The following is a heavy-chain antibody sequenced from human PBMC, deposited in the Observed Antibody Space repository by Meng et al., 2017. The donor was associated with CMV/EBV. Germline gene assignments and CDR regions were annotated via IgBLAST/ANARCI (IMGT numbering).Heavy chain of an antibody. CDR1: GFTFSSYS. V-gene: IGHV3-49*04. D-gene: IGHD7-27*01. J-gene: IGHJ3*02. CDR3: TRAQLGVIGRAFDI. Sequence: GGSLRLSCAASGFTFSSYSMNWVRQAPGKGLEWVGFIRSKAYGGTTEYAASVKGRFTISRDDSKSIAYLQMNSLKTEDTAVYYCTRAQLGVIGRAFDIWGQGTMVTVSS. CDR2: IRSKAYGGTT.